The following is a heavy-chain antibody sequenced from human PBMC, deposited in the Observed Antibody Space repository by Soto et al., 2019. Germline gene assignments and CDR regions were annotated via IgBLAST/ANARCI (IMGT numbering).Heavy chain of an antibody. D-gene: IGHD6-25*01. Sequence: GGSLRLSCAASGFTVSSNYMSWVRQAPGKGLEWVSGITGSGGGTYYADSVKGRFTISRDNSKNTLYLQMNSLRADDTAVYYCAKGGVRGYSWGQGTLVTVSS. J-gene: IGHJ4*02. CDR3: AKGGVRGYS. CDR2: ITGSGGGT. CDR1: GFTVSSNY. V-gene: IGHV3-23*01.